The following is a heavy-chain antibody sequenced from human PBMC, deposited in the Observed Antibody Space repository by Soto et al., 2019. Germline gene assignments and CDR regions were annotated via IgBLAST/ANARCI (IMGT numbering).Heavy chain of an antibody. CDR1: GFTVSSNY. Sequence: GGSLRLSCAASGFTVSSNYMSWVRQAPGKGLEWVSVIYSGGSTYYADSVKGRFTISRDNSKNTLYLQMNSLRAEDTAVCYCARVFKGAAFDYWGQGTLVTVSS. J-gene: IGHJ4*02. CDR2: IYSGGST. D-gene: IGHD1-26*01. CDR3: ARVFKGAAFDY. V-gene: IGHV3-53*01.